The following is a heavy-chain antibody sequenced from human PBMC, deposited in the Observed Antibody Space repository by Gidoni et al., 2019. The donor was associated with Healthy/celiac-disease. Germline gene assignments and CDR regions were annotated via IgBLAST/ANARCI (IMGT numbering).Heavy chain of an antibody. CDR1: GFTFSSYS. V-gene: IGHV3-48*02. Sequence: EVQLVESGGGLVQPGGSQRLSCAASGFTFSSYSMNWVRQAPGKGLECVSYISSSSSTIYYADSVKGRFTISRDNAKNSLYLQMNSLRDEDTAVYYCATRSIAVAGQEFDYWGQGTLVTVSS. CDR2: ISSSSSTI. CDR3: ATRSIAVAGQEFDY. D-gene: IGHD6-19*01. J-gene: IGHJ4*02.